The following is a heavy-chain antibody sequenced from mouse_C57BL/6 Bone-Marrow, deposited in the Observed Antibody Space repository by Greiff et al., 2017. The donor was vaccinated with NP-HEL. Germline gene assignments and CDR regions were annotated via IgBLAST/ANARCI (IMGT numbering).Heavy chain of an antibody. V-gene: IGHV5-4*03. CDR1: GFTFSSYA. Sequence: DVKLVESGGGLVKPGGSLKLSCAASGFTFSSYAMSWVRQTPEKRLEWVATISDGGSYTYYPDNVKGRFTISRDNAKNNLYLQMSHLKSEDTAMYYCARAKDYYDYDGFAYWGQGTLVTVSA. CDR3: ARAKDYYDYDGFAY. J-gene: IGHJ3*01. CDR2: ISDGGSYT. D-gene: IGHD2-4*01.